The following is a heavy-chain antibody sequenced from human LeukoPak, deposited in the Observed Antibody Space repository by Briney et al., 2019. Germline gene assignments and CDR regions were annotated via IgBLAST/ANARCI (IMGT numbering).Heavy chain of an antibody. CDR2: IWYDGSNK. Sequence: GGSLRLSCAASGFTFSSYGMHWVRQAPGKGLEWVAVIWYDGSNKYYADSVKGRFTISRDNSKNTLYLQMNSLRAEDTAVYYCARGQSSSWYPGEMDYWGQGTLVTVSS. CDR3: ARGQSSSWYPGEMDY. CDR1: GFTFSSYG. J-gene: IGHJ4*02. V-gene: IGHV3-33*01. D-gene: IGHD6-13*01.